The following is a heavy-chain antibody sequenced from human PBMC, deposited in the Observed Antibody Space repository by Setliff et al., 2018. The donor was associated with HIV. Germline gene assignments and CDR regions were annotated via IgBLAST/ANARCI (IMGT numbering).Heavy chain of an antibody. V-gene: IGHV1-18*01. D-gene: IGHD2-2*01. CDR1: GYTFTSYG. CDR2: ISAQNGKT. Sequence: SVKVSCKASGYTFTSYGISWVRQAPGQGLEWMGWISAQNGKTKYAQRFQGRVTMTRDTSISTAYMEVSRLRSDDTAVYYCARDHCSSSGCYEYSYYGMDVWGQGTTVTVSS. CDR3: ARDHCSSSGCYEYSYYGMDV. J-gene: IGHJ6*02.